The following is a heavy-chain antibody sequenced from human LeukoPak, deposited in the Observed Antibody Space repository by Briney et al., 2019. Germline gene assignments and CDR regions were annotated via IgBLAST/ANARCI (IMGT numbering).Heavy chain of an antibody. CDR3: ARLFTPYYDSSGYYLDY. D-gene: IGHD3-22*01. CDR1: GYSFTSYW. J-gene: IGHJ4*02. V-gene: IGHV5-51*01. CDR2: IYPGDSDT. Sequence: GESLKISCKGSGYSFTSYWIGWVRQMPGKGLEWMGIIYPGDSDTRYSPSSQGQVTISADKSISTAYLQWSSLKASDTAMYYCARLFTPYYDSSGYYLDYWGQGTLVTVSS.